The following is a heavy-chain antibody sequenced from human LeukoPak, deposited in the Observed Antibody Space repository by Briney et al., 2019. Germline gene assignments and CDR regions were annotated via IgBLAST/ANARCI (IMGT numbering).Heavy chain of an antibody. J-gene: IGHJ4*02. Sequence: PGGSLRLSCAASGFTFHDYDMHWVRQVPGKGLEWVSLISGHGDSTYYADSVKGRFTISRDNSKNSLYLQMNSLRTEDTALYYCAKDGYGNYDYWGQGTLVTVSS. V-gene: IGHV3-43*02. D-gene: IGHD4-11*01. CDR2: ISGHGDST. CDR3: AKDGYGNYDY. CDR1: GFTFHDYD.